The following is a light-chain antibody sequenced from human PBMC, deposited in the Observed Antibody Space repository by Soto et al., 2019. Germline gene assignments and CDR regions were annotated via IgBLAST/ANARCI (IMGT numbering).Light chain of an antibody. Sequence: QSALTQPASVSGSPGQSITISCTGTNSDVGSYNLVSWYQQHPGKAPKLMIYEGSKRPSGVSNRFSGSKSGNPASLTISGLQAEDEADYYCCSYAGSTTFVVFGGGTKLTVL. CDR2: EGS. CDR3: CSYAGSTTFVV. CDR1: NSDVGSYNL. V-gene: IGLV2-23*03. J-gene: IGLJ2*01.